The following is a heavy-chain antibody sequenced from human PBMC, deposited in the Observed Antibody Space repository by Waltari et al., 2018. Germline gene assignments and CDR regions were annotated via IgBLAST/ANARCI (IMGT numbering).Heavy chain of an antibody. Sequence: EVQLVEAGGGFVQSGESLRLSCAASGFSFSNFSLRWVRQAPGEGLEWVSSITGSADNTYDADSVRGRFTISRDNSKNTLYLQMDGLRAEDTAIYYCAKVPYDNFWTGYFFFDLWGQGTLVTVSS. V-gene: IGHV3-23*04. J-gene: IGHJ1*01. CDR2: ITGSADNT. D-gene: IGHD3-3*01. CDR1: GFSFSNFS. CDR3: AKVPYDNFWTGYFFFDL.